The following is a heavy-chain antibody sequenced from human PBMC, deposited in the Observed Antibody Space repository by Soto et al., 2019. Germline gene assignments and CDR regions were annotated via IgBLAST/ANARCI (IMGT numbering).Heavy chain of an antibody. Sequence: GGSLRLSCAASGFTFSSYGMHWVRQAPGKGLEWVAVIWYDGSNKYYADSVKGRFTISRDNSKNTLYLQMNSLRAEDTAVYYCARAGETGTPEDAFDIWGQGTMVTVSS. CDR2: IWYDGSNK. CDR3: ARAGETGTPEDAFDI. CDR1: GFTFSSYG. D-gene: IGHD1-7*01. J-gene: IGHJ3*02. V-gene: IGHV3-33*01.